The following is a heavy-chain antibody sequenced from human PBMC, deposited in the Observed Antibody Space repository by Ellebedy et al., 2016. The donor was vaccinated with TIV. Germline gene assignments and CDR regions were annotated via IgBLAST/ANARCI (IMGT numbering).Heavy chain of an antibody. CDR1: GFTFSSYD. J-gene: IGHJ4*02. Sequence: GESLKISCAASGFTFSSYDMHWVRQATGERLEWVSAIGTAGDPYYPRSVKGRFTISRENAKNSLSLQMNSLRAGDTAVYYCARGRYCSSTTCSRLYYFDYWGQGTLVTVSS. D-gene: IGHD2-2*01. V-gene: IGHV3-13*05. CDR3: ARGRYCSSTTCSRLYYFDY. CDR2: IGTAGDP.